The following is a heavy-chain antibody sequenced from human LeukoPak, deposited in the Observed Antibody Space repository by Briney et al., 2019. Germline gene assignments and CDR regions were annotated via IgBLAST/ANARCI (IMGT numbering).Heavy chain of an antibody. Sequence: GGSLRLSCAASGFTFGSYGIHWVRQAPGKGLEWVAVISYDGSNKYYADSVKGRFTISRDNSKNTLYLQMNSLRAEDTAVYYCARDSVGATNYFDYWGQGTLVTVSS. CDR3: ARDSVGATNYFDY. D-gene: IGHD1-26*01. J-gene: IGHJ4*02. CDR2: ISYDGSNK. CDR1: GFTFGSYG. V-gene: IGHV3-30*03.